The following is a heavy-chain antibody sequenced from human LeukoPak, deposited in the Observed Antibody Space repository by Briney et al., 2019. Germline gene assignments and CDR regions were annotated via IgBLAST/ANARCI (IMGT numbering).Heavy chain of an antibody. CDR3: ALIAVAGTRKKVGFDY. D-gene: IGHD6-19*01. CDR1: GYTFTSYD. CDR2: MNPNSGNT. J-gene: IGHJ4*02. Sequence: KPGASVKVSCKASGYTFTSYDINWVRQATGQGLEWMGWMNPNSGNTGYAQKFQGRVTMTRNTSISTAYMELSSLRSEDTAVYYCALIAVAGTRKKVGFDYWGQGTLVTVSS. V-gene: IGHV1-8*01.